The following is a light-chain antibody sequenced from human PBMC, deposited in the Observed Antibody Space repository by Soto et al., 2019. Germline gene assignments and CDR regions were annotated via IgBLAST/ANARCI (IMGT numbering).Light chain of an antibody. Sequence: QSVLTQSPSASASLGASVKLTCTLSSGHSTYAIAWHQQQPDKGPRYLMKVNSDGSHSKGDGIPDRFSGSSSGAERHLSISSLQSEDEADYYCQTWGTGIRVFGGVTKLTVL. CDR2: VNSDGSH. CDR3: QTWGTGIRV. CDR1: SGHSTYA. J-gene: IGLJ3*02. V-gene: IGLV4-69*01.